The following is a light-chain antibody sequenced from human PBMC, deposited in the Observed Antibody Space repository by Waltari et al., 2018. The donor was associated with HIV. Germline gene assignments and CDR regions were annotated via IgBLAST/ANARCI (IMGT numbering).Light chain of an antibody. Sequence: EAVMTQSPATLSVSPGETATLSCRSSHGINNNLAWYQQKPGQAPRLLNFDTSARATGNPDRFSGSGSGTEFTLTISSLQSEDFAVYYCQQYDDWTVFGGGTKVDIK. CDR2: DTS. CDR3: QQYDDWTV. V-gene: IGKV3-15*01. J-gene: IGKJ4*01. CDR1: HGINNN.